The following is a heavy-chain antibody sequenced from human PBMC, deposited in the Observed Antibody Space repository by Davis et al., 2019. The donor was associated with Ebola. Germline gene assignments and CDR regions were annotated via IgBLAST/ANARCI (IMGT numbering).Heavy chain of an antibody. CDR2: SHHRGGET. V-gene: IGHV1-24*01. CDR1: GFTLTDLS. J-gene: IGHJ6*02. CDR3: ATGDYDFWSRYSAYYGTDI. D-gene: IGHD3-3*01. Sequence: ASVPVSCMVSGFTLTDLSIHRVRQPPGTGLEWMGGSHHRGGETLYAQEFQGRVSLTEDTSTNTAYMELSSLRSDDTALYHCATGDYDFWSRYSAYYGTDIWGQGTTVTVSS.